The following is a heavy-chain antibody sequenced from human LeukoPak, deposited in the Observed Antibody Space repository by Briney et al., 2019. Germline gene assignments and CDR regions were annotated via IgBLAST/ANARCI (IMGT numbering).Heavy chain of an antibody. CDR3: ARVVVNYYDSSGYGATDY. V-gene: IGHV3-7*03. CDR1: GFTFSSRDW. D-gene: IGHD3-22*01. CDR2: IKQDGSEK. Sequence: PGGSLRLSCVASGFTFSSRDWMTWVRQAPGKGLEWVANIKQDGSEKNYVDSVKGRFTISRDNAKNSLYLQMNSLRAEDTAVYYCARVVVNYYDSSGYGATDYWGQGTLVTVSS. J-gene: IGHJ4*02.